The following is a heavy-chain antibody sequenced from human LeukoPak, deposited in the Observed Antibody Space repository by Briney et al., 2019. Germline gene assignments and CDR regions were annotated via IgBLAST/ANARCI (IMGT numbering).Heavy chain of an antibody. Sequence: GGSLRLSCAASGFTFSSYNMNWVRQAPGKGLEWVSSITSTGTYTFYADSVKGRFTISRDNSKNSLYLQMNSLRAEDTAVYYCAELGITMIGGVWGKGTTVTISS. V-gene: IGHV3-21*01. D-gene: IGHD3-10*02. J-gene: IGHJ6*04. CDR3: AELGITMIGGV. CDR1: GFTFSSYN. CDR2: ITSTGTYT.